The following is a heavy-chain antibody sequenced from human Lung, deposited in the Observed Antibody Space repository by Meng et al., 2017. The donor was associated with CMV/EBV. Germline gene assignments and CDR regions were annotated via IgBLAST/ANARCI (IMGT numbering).Heavy chain of an antibody. D-gene: IGHD4-17*01. CDR2: IYRGGTT. V-gene: IGHV4-38-2*02. CDR1: GYSISSGYY. Sequence: SETLSLTCTVSGYSISSGYYWGWIRQPPGKGLEWIGTIYRGGTTYYNSPLKSRVTISVDTSKNQFSLKMSSVTAADTAVYYCAILLCGTSVPNGTPWGQGTLVTVSS. J-gene: IGHJ4*02. CDR3: AILLCGTSVPNGTP.